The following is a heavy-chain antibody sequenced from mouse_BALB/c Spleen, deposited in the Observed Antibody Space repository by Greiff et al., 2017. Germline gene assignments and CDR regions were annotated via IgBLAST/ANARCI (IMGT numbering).Heavy chain of an antibody. CDR3: ARRTYYSLFDY. D-gene: IGHD1-1*01. J-gene: IGHJ2*01. V-gene: IGHV1-7*01. CDR2: INPSTGYT. CDR1: GYTFTSYW. Sequence: QVQLQQSGAELAKPGASVKMSCKASGYTFTSYWMHWVKQRPGQGLEWIGYINPSTGYTEYNQKFKDKATLTADKSSSTAYMQLSSLTSEDSAVHYCARRTYYSLFDYWGQGTTLTVSS.